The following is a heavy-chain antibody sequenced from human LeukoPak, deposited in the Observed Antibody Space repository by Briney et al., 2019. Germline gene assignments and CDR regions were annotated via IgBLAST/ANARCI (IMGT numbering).Heavy chain of an antibody. D-gene: IGHD2-2*01. J-gene: IGHJ6*02. Sequence: GRSLRLSCAASGFTFSSYGMYWVRQAPGKGLEWVAVISYDGSNKYYADSVKGRFTISRDNSKNTLYLQMNSLRAEDTAVYYCAKALSEYQLLWKGTGMDVWGQGTTVTVSS. CDR3: AKALSEYQLLWKGTGMDV. CDR1: GFTFSSYG. V-gene: IGHV3-30*18. CDR2: ISYDGSNK.